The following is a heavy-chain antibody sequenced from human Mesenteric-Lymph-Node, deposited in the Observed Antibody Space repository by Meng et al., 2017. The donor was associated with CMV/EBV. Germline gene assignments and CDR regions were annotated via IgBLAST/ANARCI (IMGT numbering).Heavy chain of an antibody. CDR2: IFHSGGT. D-gene: IGHD5-12*01. CDR3: ARELYSGYVSTPRRAVDV. CDR1: SSSTYY. V-gene: IGHV4-39*07. J-gene: IGHJ3*01. Sequence: SSSTYYWGWIRQPPGKGLEWSGNIFHSGGTYHNPSLKSRVTMLVDTSKNQFSLKLASVTAADTAVYYCARELYSGYVSTPRRAVDVWGQGTMVTVSS.